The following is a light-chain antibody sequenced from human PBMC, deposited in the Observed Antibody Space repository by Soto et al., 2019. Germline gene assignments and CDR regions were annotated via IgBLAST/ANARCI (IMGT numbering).Light chain of an antibody. V-gene: IGKV1-39*01. CDR3: QQSYSTPL. Sequence: DIQMTQSPSTLSASVGDTVTVTCRAIQSISSWLAWYQQKPGKAPKLLIYAASSLQSGVPSRFIGSRSGTDFTLPISSLQPEDFATHYCQQSYSTPLFGGGTKVDIK. CDR2: AAS. CDR1: QSISSW. J-gene: IGKJ4*01.